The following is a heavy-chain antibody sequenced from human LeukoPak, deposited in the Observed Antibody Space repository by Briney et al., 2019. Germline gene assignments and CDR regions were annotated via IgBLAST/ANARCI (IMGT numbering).Heavy chain of an antibody. V-gene: IGHV3-30*04. CDR1: GFTFRDYA. CDR2: ISHDGATT. J-gene: IGHJ6*02. CDR3: AKDDYGMDV. Sequence: GSLKLSCAASGFTFRDYAMHWVRQAPGKGLEWVAVISHDGATTSYEDSVKGRFTISRDNSKNTLYLQMNSLRAEDTAVYYCAKDDYGMDVWGQGTTVTVSS.